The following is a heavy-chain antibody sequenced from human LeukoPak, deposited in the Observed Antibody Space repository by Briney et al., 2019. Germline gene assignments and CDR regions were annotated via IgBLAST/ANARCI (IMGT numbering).Heavy chain of an antibody. D-gene: IGHD2-21*01. J-gene: IGHJ5*02. V-gene: IGHV1-46*01. CDR3: ARAPTGVITEGP. Sequence: ASVKVSCKASGYTFTSYYMHWVQQAPGQGLEWMGIINPSGGSTSYAQKFQGRVTMTRDTSTSTVYMELSSLRSEDTAVYYCARAPTGVITEGPWGQGTLVTVSS. CDR2: INPSGGST. CDR1: GYTFTSYY.